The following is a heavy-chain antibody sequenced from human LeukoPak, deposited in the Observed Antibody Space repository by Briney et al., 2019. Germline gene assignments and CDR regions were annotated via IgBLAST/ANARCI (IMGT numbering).Heavy chain of an antibody. V-gene: IGHV5-51*01. Sequence: GESLKISCKGSGYSLTSYWIGWVRQMPGKSLEWMGIIYPGDSDTRYSPSFQGQVTISADKSISTAYLQWSSLKASDTAMYYCARQGYSSSWSPFDPWGQGTLGTVAA. CDR3: ARQGYSSSWSPFDP. CDR2: IYPGDSDT. J-gene: IGHJ5*02. CDR1: GYSLTSYW. D-gene: IGHD6-13*01.